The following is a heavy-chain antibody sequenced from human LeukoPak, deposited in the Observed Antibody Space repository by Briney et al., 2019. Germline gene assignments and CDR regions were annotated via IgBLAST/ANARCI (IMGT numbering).Heavy chain of an antibody. D-gene: IGHD2-2*01. V-gene: IGHV3-30*02. CDR2: IRYDGSNK. J-gene: IGHJ4*02. Sequence: GGSLRLSCAASGFTFSSYGMHWVRQAPGKGLEWVAFIRYDGSNKYYADSVKGRFTISRDHSKNTLYLQMNSLRAEDTAVYYCAKGDVGYCSSTSCQLFDYWGQGTLVTVSS. CDR1: GFTFSSYG. CDR3: AKGDVGYCSSTSCQLFDY.